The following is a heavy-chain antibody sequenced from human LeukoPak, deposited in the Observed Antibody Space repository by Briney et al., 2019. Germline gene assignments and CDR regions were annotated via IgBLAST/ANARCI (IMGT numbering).Heavy chain of an antibody. J-gene: IGHJ4*02. V-gene: IGHV3-23*01. CDR1: GFTFSTYA. CDR2: ISGSGGTT. D-gene: IGHD3-22*01. CDR3: VRDDDRPDNGLDY. Sequence: GGSLRLSCAASGFTFSTYAMAWVRQAPGKGLEWVSTISGSGGTTYYTDSVKGRFTISRDNSKNTLYLQMNSLRAEDTAVYYCVRDDDRPDNGLDYWGQGTLVTVSS.